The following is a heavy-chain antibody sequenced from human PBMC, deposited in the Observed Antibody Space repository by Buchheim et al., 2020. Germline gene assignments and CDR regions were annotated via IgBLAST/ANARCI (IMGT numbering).Heavy chain of an antibody. Sequence: LLESGGGLVQPGGSLRLSCAVSGFSVSTHYMSWVRQAPGKGLEWVSSIYSPGTTYYADSMQGRFTISRDNSKNTLYLHMTSLRAEDTAVYYCAKCSGDSCYSALDYWGQGTL. CDR3: AKCSGDSCYSALDY. CDR2: IYSPGTT. CDR1: GFSVSTHY. V-gene: IGHV3-66*01. D-gene: IGHD2-15*01. J-gene: IGHJ4*02.